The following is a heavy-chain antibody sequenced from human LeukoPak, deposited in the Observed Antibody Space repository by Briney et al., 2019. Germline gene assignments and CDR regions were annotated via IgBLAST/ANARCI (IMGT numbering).Heavy chain of an antibody. CDR1: GYTSTSYY. Sequence: ASVKVSCKASGYTSTSYYIHWVRQAPGQGLEWMGIINPSGGSTSYAQKFQGRVTMTRDTSTSTVYMELSSLRSEDTAVYYCARDEGIQLWFGYFDYWGQGTLVTVSS. CDR3: ARDEGIQLWFGYFDY. D-gene: IGHD5-18*01. CDR2: INPSGGST. J-gene: IGHJ4*02. V-gene: IGHV1-46*01.